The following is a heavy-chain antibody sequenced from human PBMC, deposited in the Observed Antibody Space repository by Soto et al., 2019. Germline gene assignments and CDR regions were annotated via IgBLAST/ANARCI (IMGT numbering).Heavy chain of an antibody. D-gene: IGHD6-19*01. CDR1: GDTVSNNSAT. CDR3: ARHEQREADPFDY. CDR2: TYYRSQWYS. J-gene: IGHJ4*02. Sequence: PSQTLSLTCAISGDTVSNNSATWNWIRQSPSRGLEWLGRTYYRSQWYSDYALSVKSRITINPDTTKNQFSLHLNSVTPEDTAVYYCARHEQREADPFDYWGQGTLVTVSS. V-gene: IGHV6-1*01.